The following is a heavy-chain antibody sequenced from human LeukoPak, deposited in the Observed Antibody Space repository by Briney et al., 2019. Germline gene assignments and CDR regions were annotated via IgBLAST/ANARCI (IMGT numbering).Heavy chain of an antibody. CDR1: GGTFSSYA. Sequence: GASVKVSCKASGGTFSSYAISWVRQAPGQGLEWMGRIIPILGIANYAQKFQGRVTITADKSTSTAYMELSSLRSEDTAVYYCARAAPLEWGPGAWFDPWGQGTLVTVSS. D-gene: IGHD3-3*01. CDR3: ARAAPLEWGPGAWFDP. V-gene: IGHV1-69*04. J-gene: IGHJ5*02. CDR2: IIPILGIA.